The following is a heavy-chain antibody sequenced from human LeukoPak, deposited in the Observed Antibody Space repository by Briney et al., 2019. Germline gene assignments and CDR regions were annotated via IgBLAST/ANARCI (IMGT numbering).Heavy chain of an antibody. CDR2: ISSSSSYI. J-gene: IGHJ4*02. CDR1: GFTFSSYA. D-gene: IGHD1-26*01. Sequence: GGSLRLSCAASGFTFSSYAMHWVRQAPGKGLEWVSSISSSSSYIYYADSVKGRFTISRDNAKNSLYLQMNSLRAEDTAVYYCARDKAGIVGATDDYWGQGTLVTVSS. V-gene: IGHV3-21*01. CDR3: ARDKAGIVGATDDY.